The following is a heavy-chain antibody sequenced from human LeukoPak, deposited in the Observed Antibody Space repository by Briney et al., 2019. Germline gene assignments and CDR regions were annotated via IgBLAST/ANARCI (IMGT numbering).Heavy chain of an antibody. CDR1: GYSFTSYW. V-gene: IGHV5-10-1*01. J-gene: IGHJ4*02. CDR3: ARHELGYSYGSYDY. Sequence: GESLKISCKGSGYSFTSYWISWVRQMPGKGLEWMGRIDPSDSYTNYSPSSQGHVTISADKSICSAYLQWSSLKASDTAMYYCARHELGYSYGSYDYWGQGTLVTVSS. CDR2: IDPSDSYT. D-gene: IGHD5-18*01.